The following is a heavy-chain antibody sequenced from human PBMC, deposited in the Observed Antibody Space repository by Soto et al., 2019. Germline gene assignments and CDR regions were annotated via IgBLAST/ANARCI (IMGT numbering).Heavy chain of an antibody. CDR1: GFTFSSYG. CDR2: ISYDGSNK. V-gene: IGHV3-30*18. D-gene: IGHD4-17*01. Sequence: QVQLVESGGGVVQPGRSLRLSCAASGFTFSSYGMHWVRQAPGKGLEWVAVISYDGSNKYYADSVKGRFTISRDNSKNTLYLQMNSLRAEDTAVYYCAKDRSYGDYPDYSYYGMDVWGQGTTVTVSS. J-gene: IGHJ6*02. CDR3: AKDRSYGDYPDYSYYGMDV.